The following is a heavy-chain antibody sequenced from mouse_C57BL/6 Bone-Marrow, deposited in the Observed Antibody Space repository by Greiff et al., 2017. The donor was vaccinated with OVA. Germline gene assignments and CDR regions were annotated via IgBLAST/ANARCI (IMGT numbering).Heavy chain of an antibody. Sequence: QVQLQQSGAELVRPGASVTLSCKASGYTFTDYEMHWVKQTPVHGLEWIGAIDPETGGTAYNQKFKGKAILTADKSSSTAYMELRSLTSEDSAVYYGTRSHGLYWYFDVWGTGTTVTVSS. CDR2: IDPETGGT. D-gene: IGHD1-1*02. V-gene: IGHV1-15*01. CDR3: TRSHGLYWYFDV. J-gene: IGHJ1*03. CDR1: GYTFTDYE.